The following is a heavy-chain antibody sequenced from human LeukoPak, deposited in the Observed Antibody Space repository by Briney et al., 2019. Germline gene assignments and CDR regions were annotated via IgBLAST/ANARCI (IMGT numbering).Heavy chain of an antibody. CDR3: ARVPHYYYYMDV. D-gene: IGHD4/OR15-4a*01. CDR2: IYYSGST. J-gene: IGHJ6*03. Sequence: PSETLSLTCTVSGGSISSYYWSWIRQPPGMGLEWIGYIYYSGSTNYNPSLKSRVTISVDTSKNQFSLKLSSVTAADTAVYYCARVPHYYYYMDVWGKGTTVTVSS. V-gene: IGHV4-59*01. CDR1: GGSISSYY.